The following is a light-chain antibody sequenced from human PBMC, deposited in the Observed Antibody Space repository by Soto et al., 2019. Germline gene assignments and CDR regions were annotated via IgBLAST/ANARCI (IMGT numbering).Light chain of an antibody. Sequence: QSALTQPASVSGSPGQSITISCTGTTSDVGTYTLVSWYQQHPGKAPKVMIYEDSERPSGVSNRFSGSKSGNTASLTISGLQAEDEADYYCCSYAGSSTLIFGGGTKVTVL. CDR3: CSYAGSSTLI. CDR1: TSDVGTYTL. V-gene: IGLV2-23*01. J-gene: IGLJ2*01. CDR2: EDS.